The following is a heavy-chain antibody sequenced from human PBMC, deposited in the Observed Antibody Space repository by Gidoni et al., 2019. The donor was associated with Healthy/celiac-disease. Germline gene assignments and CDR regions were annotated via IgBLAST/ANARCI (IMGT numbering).Heavy chain of an antibody. V-gene: IGHV4-34*01. CDR2: INHSGST. J-gene: IGHJ6*03. CDR3: ARFSSGWYTGYYYYYMDV. Sequence: QVQLQQWGAGLLKPSETLSLTCAVYGGSFSGYYWSWIRQPPGKGLEWIGEINHSGSTNYNPSLKSRVTISVDTSKNQFSLKLSSVTAADTAVYYCARFSSGWYTGYYYYYMDVWGKGTTVTVSS. CDR1: GGSFSGYY. D-gene: IGHD6-19*01.